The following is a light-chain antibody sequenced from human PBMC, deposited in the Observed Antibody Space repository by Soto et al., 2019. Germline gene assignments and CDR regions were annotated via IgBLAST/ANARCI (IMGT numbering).Light chain of an antibody. J-gene: IGKJ5*01. V-gene: IGKV3-15*01. CDR3: QQSYSTPIT. Sequence: EVVMTQSPATLSVSPGERATLSCRASQSVSIHLAWYQQKPGQAPRLLIYDTSTRATGIPARFSGSGSGTEFTLTISSLQSEDFAVYYCQQSYSTPITFGQGTRLEVK. CDR1: QSVSIH. CDR2: DTS.